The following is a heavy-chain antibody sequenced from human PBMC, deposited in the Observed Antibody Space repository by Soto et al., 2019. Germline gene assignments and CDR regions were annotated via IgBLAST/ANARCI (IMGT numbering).Heavy chain of an antibody. J-gene: IGHJ5*02. CDR3: ARESGALTVTRYNWFDP. D-gene: IGHD4-4*01. Sequence: VQLVESGGGVVQPGRSLRLSCAASGFTFSSYGMHWVRQAPGKGLDWEAVIWYDGSNKYYADSVKGRFTISRDNSKNTLYLQMNSLRAEDTAVYYCARESGALTVTRYNWFDPWGQGTLVTVSS. CDR2: IWYDGSNK. CDR1: GFTFSSYG. V-gene: IGHV3-33*01.